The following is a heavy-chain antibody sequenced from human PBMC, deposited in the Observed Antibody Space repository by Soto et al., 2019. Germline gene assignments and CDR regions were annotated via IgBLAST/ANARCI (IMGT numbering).Heavy chain of an antibody. D-gene: IGHD5-12*01. CDR3: ARGGEMATIWGAKAFDI. Sequence: QVQLQESGPGLVKPSQTLSLTCTVSGGSISSGGYYWSWMRQHPGKGLEWIGYIYYSGSTYYNPSLKSRVTISVDTSKNQFSLKLSSVTAADTAVYYCARGGEMATIWGAKAFDIWGQGTMVTVSS. CDR1: GGSISSGGYY. J-gene: IGHJ3*02. CDR2: IYYSGST. V-gene: IGHV4-31*03.